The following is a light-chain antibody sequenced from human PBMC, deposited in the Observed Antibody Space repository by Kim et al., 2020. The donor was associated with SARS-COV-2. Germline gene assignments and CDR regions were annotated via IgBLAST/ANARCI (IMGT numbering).Light chain of an antibody. CDR2: RDS. V-gene: IGLV3-9*01. J-gene: IGLJ2*01. CDR3: QVWDSSTAV. CDR1: NIGIKN. Sequence: SVALGQTARITCGGNNIGIKNVHWYQQKPGQAPGLVIYRDSNRPSGIPERFSGSNSGNTATLTISRAQAGDEADYYCQVWDSSTAVFGGGTQLTVL.